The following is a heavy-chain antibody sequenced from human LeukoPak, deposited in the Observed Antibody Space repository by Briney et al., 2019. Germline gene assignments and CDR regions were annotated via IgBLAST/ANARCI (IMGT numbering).Heavy chain of an antibody. Sequence: PSQSLSLTCTVSSASISSSTSYWGWIRQPAGKGLEWIGRISTIGITNNNPSLNRRLTISIDTSKNQFSLKLSSVTAADTAVYYCARDGCGGSCFHYYYYYMDVWGKGTTVTISS. V-gene: IGHV4-61*02. J-gene: IGHJ6*03. CDR3: ARDGCGGSCFHYYYYYMDV. CDR1: SASISSSTSY. D-gene: IGHD2-15*01. CDR2: ISTIGIT.